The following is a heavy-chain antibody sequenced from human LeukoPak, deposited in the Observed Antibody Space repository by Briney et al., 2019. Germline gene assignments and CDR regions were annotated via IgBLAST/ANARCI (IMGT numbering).Heavy chain of an antibody. J-gene: IGHJ6*03. D-gene: IGHD3-10*01. CDR2: IYYSGST. V-gene: IGHV4-39*01. CDR1: GGSISSSSYY. CDR3: ARPGGGPGKWYYYMDV. Sequence: SETLSLTCTVSGGSISSSSYYWGWIRQPPGKGLEWIGSIYYSGSTYYNPSLKSRVTISVDTSKNQFSLKLSSVTAADTAVYYCARPGGGPGKWYYYMDVWGKGTTVTVSS.